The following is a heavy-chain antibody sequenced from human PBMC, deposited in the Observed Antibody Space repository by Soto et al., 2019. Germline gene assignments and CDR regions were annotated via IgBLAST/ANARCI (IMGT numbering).Heavy chain of an antibody. V-gene: IGHV1-18*01. Sequence: QVHLVQSGAEVKKPGASVKVSCKGSGYGFTTYGITWVRQAPGQGLEWMAWISAPNGNTNYAQNLQGRVTVTRDTPTSTAYMELRSLRSDDTAVYYCARGRYGDYWGQGALVTVSS. J-gene: IGHJ4*02. CDR3: ARGRYGDY. CDR2: ISAPNGNT. CDR1: GYGFTTYG. D-gene: IGHD1-1*01.